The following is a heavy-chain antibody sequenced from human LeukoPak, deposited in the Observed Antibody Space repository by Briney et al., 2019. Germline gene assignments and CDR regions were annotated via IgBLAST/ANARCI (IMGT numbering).Heavy chain of an antibody. CDR2: IYTSGST. V-gene: IGHV4-4*07. CDR1: GGSISSYY. J-gene: IGHJ6*02. CDR3: ARDRIVVVPAAGYYYYGMDV. D-gene: IGHD2-2*01. Sequence: PSETLSLTCTVPGGSISSYYWSWIRQPAGKGLEWIGRIYTSGSTNYNPSLKSRVTMSVDTSKNQFSLKLSSVTAADTAVYYCARDRIVVVPAAGYYYYGMDVWGQGTTVTVSS.